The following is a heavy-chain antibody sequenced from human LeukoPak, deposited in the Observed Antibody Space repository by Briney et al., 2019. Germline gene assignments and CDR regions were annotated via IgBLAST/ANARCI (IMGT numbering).Heavy chain of an antibody. V-gene: IGHV3-30*14. CDR3: ARPYSSGWYSIDY. CDR1: GFTFSSYA. D-gene: IGHD6-19*01. J-gene: IGHJ4*02. Sequence: GGSLRLSCTASGFTFSSYAMHWVRQAPGKGLEWVAVISYDGSNKYYADSVKGRFTISRDNSKNTLYLQMNSLRAEDTAVYYCARPYSSGWYSIDYWGQGTLVTVSS. CDR2: ISYDGSNK.